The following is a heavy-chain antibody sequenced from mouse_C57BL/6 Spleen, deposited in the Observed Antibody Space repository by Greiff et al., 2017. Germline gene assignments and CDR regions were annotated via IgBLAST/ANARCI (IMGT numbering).Heavy chain of an antibody. D-gene: IGHD2-4*01. V-gene: IGHV1-19*01. CDR2: INPYNGGT. Sequence: DVKLVESGPVLVKPGASVKMSCKASGYTFTDYYMNWVKQSHGKSLEWIGVINPYNGGTSYNQKFKGKATLTVDKSSSTAYMELNSLTSEYSAVYYCAIDSYYDYDGRVYYFDYWGQGTTLTVSS. J-gene: IGHJ2*01. CDR1: GYTFTDYY. CDR3: AIDSYYDYDGRVYYFDY.